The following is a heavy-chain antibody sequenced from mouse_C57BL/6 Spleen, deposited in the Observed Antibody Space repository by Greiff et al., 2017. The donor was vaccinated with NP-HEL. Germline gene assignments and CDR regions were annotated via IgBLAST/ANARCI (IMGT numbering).Heavy chain of an antibody. V-gene: IGHV5-17*01. D-gene: IGHD2-4*01. J-gene: IGHJ3*01. Sequence: EVKLVESGGGLVKPGGSLKLSCAASGFTFSDYGMHWVRQAPEKGLEWVAYISSGSSTIYYADTVKGRFTISRDNAQNTLFLQMSSLRSEDTAMYYCASYDYDSFAYWGQGTLVTVSA. CDR2: ISSGSSTI. CDR3: ASYDYDSFAY. CDR1: GFTFSDYG.